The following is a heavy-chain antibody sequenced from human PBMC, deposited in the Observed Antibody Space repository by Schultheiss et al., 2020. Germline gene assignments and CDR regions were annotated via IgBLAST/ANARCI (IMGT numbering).Heavy chain of an antibody. CDR1: GYTFTNYD. CDR3: ARAPPDSSGYYYGY. V-gene: IGHV1-46*01. J-gene: IGHJ4*02. Sequence: ASVKVSCKASGYTFTNYDINWVRQATGQGLEWMGIINPSGGSTSYAQKLQGRVTMTTDTSTSTAYMELRSLRSDDTAVYYCARAPPDSSGYYYGYWGQGTLVTVSS. D-gene: IGHD3-22*01. CDR2: INPSGGST.